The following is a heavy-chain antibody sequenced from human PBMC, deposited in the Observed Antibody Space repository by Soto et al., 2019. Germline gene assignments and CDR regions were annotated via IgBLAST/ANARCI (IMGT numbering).Heavy chain of an antibody. V-gene: IGHV3-11*01. CDR3: AKIAPDCSGGSCYFDY. CDR2: ISSSGSTI. CDR1: GFTFSDYY. D-gene: IGHD2-15*01. J-gene: IGHJ4*02. Sequence: GGSLRLSCAASGFTFSDYYMSWIRQAPGKGLEWVSYISSSGSTIYYADSVKGRFTISRDNAKNSLYLQMNSLRAEDTAVYYCAKIAPDCSGGSCYFDYWGQGTLVTVSS.